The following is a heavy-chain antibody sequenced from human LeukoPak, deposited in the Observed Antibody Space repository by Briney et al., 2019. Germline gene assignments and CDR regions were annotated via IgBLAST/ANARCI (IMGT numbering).Heavy chain of an antibody. J-gene: IGHJ6*02. D-gene: IGHD2-15*01. CDR2: IYYSGST. CDR1: GVSISSYY. V-gene: IGHV4-59*01. CDR3: ARSPGYCSGGSCLKTGDYYYGMDV. Sequence: SETLSLTCTVSGVSISSYYWSWIRQPPGKGLEWIGYIYYSGSTNYNPSLKSRVTISVDTSKNQFSLKLSSVTAADTAVYYCARSPGYCSGGSCLKTGDYYYGMDVWGQGTTVTVSS.